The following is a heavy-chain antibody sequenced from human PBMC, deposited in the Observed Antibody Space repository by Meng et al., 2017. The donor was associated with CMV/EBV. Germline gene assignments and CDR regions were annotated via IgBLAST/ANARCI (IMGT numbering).Heavy chain of an antibody. J-gene: IGHJ4*02. V-gene: IGHV3-7*01. CDR3: ARGRLGGSFDY. D-gene: IGHD1-26*01. CDR2: IKQDGSEK. CDR1: GFPFNQYA. Sequence: GESLKISCAASGFPFNQYAMTWVRQAPGKGLEWVANIKQDGSEKYYVDSVKGRFTISRDNAKNSLYLQMNSLRAEDTAVYYCARGRLGGSFDYWGQGTLVTVSS.